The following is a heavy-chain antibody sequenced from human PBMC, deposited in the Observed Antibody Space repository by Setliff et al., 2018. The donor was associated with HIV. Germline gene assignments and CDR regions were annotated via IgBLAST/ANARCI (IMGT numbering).Heavy chain of an antibody. CDR3: ARSSYTISFYYFYMDV. Sequence: SETLSLTCTVSGGSVSSGGYYWSWIRQPPGKGLEWIGYIYYSGSTKYNPSLKSRVTVSVDTSKNQFSLKLSSVTAADAALYYCARSSYTISFYYFYMDVWGKGTTVTVSS. V-gene: IGHV4-61*08. J-gene: IGHJ6*03. D-gene: IGHD3-10*01. CDR1: GGSVSSGGYY. CDR2: IYYSGST.